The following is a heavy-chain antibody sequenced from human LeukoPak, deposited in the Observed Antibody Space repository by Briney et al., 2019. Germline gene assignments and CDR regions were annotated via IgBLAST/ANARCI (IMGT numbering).Heavy chain of an antibody. CDR1: GYSISNSHW. J-gene: IGHJ6*03. V-gene: IGHV4-28*03. CDR3: ARAVAAAGTYYYYYYMDV. Sequence: SETLSLTCAVSGYSISNSHWWGWIRQPPGKGLEWIGYIYYSGSTNYNPSLKSRVTMSIDTSKNQFSLKLSSVTAADTAVYYCARAVAAAGTYYYYYYMDVWGKGTTVTISS. D-gene: IGHD6-13*01. CDR2: IYYSGST.